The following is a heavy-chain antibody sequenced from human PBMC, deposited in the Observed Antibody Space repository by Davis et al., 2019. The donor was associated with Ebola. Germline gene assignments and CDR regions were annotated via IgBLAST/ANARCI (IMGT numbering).Heavy chain of an antibody. CDR1: GYTFTSYY. CDR2: INPSGGST. V-gene: IGHV1-46*01. CDR3: ARDLRPIAAAGKAPSFDY. Sequence: ASVKVSCKASGYTFTSYYMHWVRQAPGQGLEWMGIINPSGGSTSYAQKFQGRVTITADESTSTAYMELSSLRSEDTAVYYCARDLRPIAAAGKAPSFDYWGQGTLVTVSS. J-gene: IGHJ4*02. D-gene: IGHD6-13*01.